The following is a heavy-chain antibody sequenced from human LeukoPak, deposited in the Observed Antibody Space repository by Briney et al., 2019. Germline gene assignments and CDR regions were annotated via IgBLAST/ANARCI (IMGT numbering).Heavy chain of an antibody. CDR1: GGSISSYY. CDR3: ARHSGAQGFDY. Sequence: SETLPLTCTVSGGSISSYYWSWIRQSPGKGLEWIGYIYSSGSTNYKSSLKSRVTISVDTSKNQFSLKLSSVTAADTAVYYCARHSGAQGFDYWGQGTQVTVSS. V-gene: IGHV4-59*08. CDR2: IYSSGST. D-gene: IGHD3-10*01. J-gene: IGHJ4*02.